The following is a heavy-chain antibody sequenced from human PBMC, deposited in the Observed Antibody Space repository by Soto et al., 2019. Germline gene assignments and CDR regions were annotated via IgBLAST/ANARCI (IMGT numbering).Heavy chain of an antibody. J-gene: IGHJ6*02. CDR2: ISYDGSNK. D-gene: IGHD3-10*01. CDR1: RFTFSSYA. CDR3: ARTHTPPRYGSGRLGGMDV. V-gene: IGHV3-30-3*01. Sequence: QVQLVESGGGVVQPGRSLRLSCAASRFTFSSYAMHWVRQAPGKGLEWVAVISYDGSNKYYADSVKGRLTISRDNSKNTLYLQMNSLRAEDTAVYYCARTHTPPRYGSGRLGGMDVWGQGTTVTVSS.